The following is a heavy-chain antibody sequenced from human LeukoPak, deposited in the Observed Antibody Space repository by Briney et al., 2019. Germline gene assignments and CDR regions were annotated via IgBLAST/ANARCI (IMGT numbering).Heavy chain of an antibody. J-gene: IGHJ4*02. CDR1: GGSISGWY. V-gene: IGHV4-59*08. CDR2: IHYSGST. Sequence: SETLSLTCTVSGGSISGWYWSWIRQPPGKGLEWIGYIHYSGSTNYNPSLKSRVTISADTTKNQFSLKLTSVTAADTDVYYCARQAHCTSDLCYPFDYWGQGTLVTVSS. CDR3: ARQAHCTSDLCYPFDY. D-gene: IGHD2-8*01.